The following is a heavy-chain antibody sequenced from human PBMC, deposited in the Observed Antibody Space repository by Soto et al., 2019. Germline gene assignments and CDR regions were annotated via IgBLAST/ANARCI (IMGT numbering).Heavy chain of an antibody. V-gene: IGHV1-46*03. D-gene: IGHD2-15*01. CDR1: GYTFTSYY. J-gene: IGHJ6*02. CDR2: INPSGGST. Sequence: ASVKVSCKASGYTFTSYYMHWVRQAPGQGLEWMGIINPSGGSTSYAQKFQGRVTMTRDTSTSTVYMELSSLRSEDTAVYYCAREEKIVVVVAATPFYYYYYVMDVWGQGTTVTVSS. CDR3: AREEKIVVVVAATPFYYYYYVMDV.